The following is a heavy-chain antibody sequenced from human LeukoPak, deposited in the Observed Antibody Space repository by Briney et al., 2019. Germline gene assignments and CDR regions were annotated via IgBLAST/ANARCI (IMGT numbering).Heavy chain of an antibody. CDR1: GGTFSSYT. V-gene: IGHV1-69*04. D-gene: IGHD4-17*01. CDR3: VRDNDGDYAFDI. Sequence: SVKVSFQASGGTFSSYTISWVRQAPGQGLDWMGRIIPILGLANYAQKFPGRLTITADKSTSTAYMELSSLRSEDTAVYYCVRDNDGDYAFDIWGQGTMVTVSS. J-gene: IGHJ3*02. CDR2: IIPILGLA.